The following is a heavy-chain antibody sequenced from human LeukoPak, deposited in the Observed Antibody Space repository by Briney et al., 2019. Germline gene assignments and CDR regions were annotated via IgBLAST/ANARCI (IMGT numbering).Heavy chain of an antibody. V-gene: IGHV3-33*01. CDR2: IWHDGSNK. Sequence: GGSLRLSCAASGFTFSSYGMHWVRQAPGKGLEWVAVIWHDGSNKYYADSVKGRFTISRDNSKNTLYLQMNSLRAEDTAVYYCARDIAVAGNYDYWGQGTLVTVSS. CDR3: ARDIAVAGNYDY. J-gene: IGHJ4*02. D-gene: IGHD6-19*01. CDR1: GFTFSSYG.